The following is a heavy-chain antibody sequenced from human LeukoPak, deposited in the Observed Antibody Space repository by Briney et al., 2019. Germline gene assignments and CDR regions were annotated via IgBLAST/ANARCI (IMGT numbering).Heavy chain of an antibody. CDR3: AKVGIAARPQVGVNAFDI. V-gene: IGHV3-23*01. J-gene: IGHJ3*02. CDR1: GFTFSSYA. D-gene: IGHD6-6*01. Sequence: GGSLRLSCAASGFTFSSYAMSWVRQAPGKGLEWVSAISGSGGSTYYADSVKGRFTISRDNSKNTLYLQMNSLRAEDTAVYYCAKVGIAARPQVGVNAFDIWGQGTMVTVSS. CDR2: ISGSGGST.